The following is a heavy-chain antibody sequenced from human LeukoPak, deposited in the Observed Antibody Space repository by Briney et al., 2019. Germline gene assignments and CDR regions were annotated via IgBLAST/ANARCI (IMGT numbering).Heavy chain of an antibody. D-gene: IGHD6-19*01. Sequence: SETLSLTCTVSGGSISSGSYYWSWIRQPAGKGLEWIGRIYTSGSTNYNPSLKSRVTISVDTSKNQFSLKLSSVTAADTAVYYCARCEFGAVAGTIFDYWGQGTLVTVSS. J-gene: IGHJ4*02. V-gene: IGHV4-61*02. CDR2: IYTSGST. CDR3: ARCEFGAVAGTIFDY. CDR1: GGSISSGSYY.